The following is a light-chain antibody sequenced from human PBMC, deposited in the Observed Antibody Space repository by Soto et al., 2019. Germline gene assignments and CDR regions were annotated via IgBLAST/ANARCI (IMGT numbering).Light chain of an antibody. V-gene: IGKV2D-29*01. Sequence: DIVMTQTPLSLSVTPGQSASISCRSSQTLLHSNGQSSLYWYLQKAGQAPQLLIYQVSNRFSGVPDRFSGSGSGTDFTLKISRVEAEDVGVYYCLQSLHFPLTFGGGTKVEIK. CDR3: LQSLHFPLT. CDR2: QVS. J-gene: IGKJ4*01. CDR1: QTLLHSNGQSS.